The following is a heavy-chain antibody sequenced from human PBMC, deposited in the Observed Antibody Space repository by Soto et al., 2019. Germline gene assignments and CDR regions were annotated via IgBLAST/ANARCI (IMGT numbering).Heavy chain of an antibody. Sequence: EVQLLESGGGLVQPGGSLRLSCAASGFTFSSYAMSWVRQAPGKGLEWVSVISGSGGSTYYADSVKGRFTISRDNSKNTLYVQMNSLRDDDKAVYYCAKSGGTWGSNSPTYFYYYYGMDVWGQGTTVTVSS. V-gene: IGHV3-23*01. D-gene: IGHD3-16*01. J-gene: IGHJ6*02. CDR3: AKSGGTWGSNSPTYFYYYYGMDV. CDR1: GFTFSSYA. CDR2: ISGSGGST.